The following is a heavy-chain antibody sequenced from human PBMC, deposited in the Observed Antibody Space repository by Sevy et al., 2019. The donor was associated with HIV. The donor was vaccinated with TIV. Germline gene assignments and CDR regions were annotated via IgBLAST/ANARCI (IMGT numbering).Heavy chain of an antibody. CDR1: GFTFGSYA. CDR3: ARERDRQALNV. J-gene: IGHJ3*01. CDR2: ISYDGSRK. V-gene: IGHV3-30-3*01. Sequence: GGSLRLSCAASGFTFGSYAMHWVRQAPGKGLEWLAFISYDGSRKYYADSVKGRFIISRDNSKNTLFMQVNSLRAEDTALYYCARERDRQALNVWGQGTMVTVSS.